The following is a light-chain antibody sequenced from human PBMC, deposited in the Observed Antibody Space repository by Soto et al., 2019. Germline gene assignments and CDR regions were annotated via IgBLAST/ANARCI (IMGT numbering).Light chain of an antibody. Sequence: QSVLTQPPSASGSPGQSVAISCTGTSSDVGGYNYVSWYQQHPGKAPKLMIYEVNKRPSGVPDRFSGSKSGTSASLAISGLRSEDGADYYCAAWDDSLSGWVFGGGTQLTVL. CDR1: SSDVGGYNY. V-gene: IGLV2-8*01. CDR2: EVN. CDR3: AAWDDSLSGWV. J-gene: IGLJ3*02.